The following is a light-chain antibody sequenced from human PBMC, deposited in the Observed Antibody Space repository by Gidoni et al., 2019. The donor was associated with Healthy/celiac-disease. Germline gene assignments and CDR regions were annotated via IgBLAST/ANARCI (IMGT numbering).Light chain of an antibody. CDR1: QSISSW. Sequence: DLQMTHSPSTLSASVGDRVTITCRGSQSISSWLAWYQQKPGKAPKLLIYKASSLESGVPSRFSGSGSGTEFTLTISSLQPDDFATYYCQQYNSYSGAFGQGTKVEIK. CDR3: QQYNSYSGA. V-gene: IGKV1-5*03. CDR2: KAS. J-gene: IGKJ1*01.